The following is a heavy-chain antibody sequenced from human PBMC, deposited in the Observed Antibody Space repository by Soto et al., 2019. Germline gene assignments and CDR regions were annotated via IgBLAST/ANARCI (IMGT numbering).Heavy chain of an antibody. D-gene: IGHD6-19*01. CDR1: GFTFTSSA. V-gene: IGHV1-58*01. Sequence: SVKVSCKASGFTFTSSAVQWVRQACGQPLEWIGWIVLGNGNTNYAQKFQGRVTITRDKSTSTAYMDLSRLSSDDTAMYYCAARIGNIGWYWLDAWGQGTQVTVS. J-gene: IGHJ5*02. CDR3: AARIGNIGWYWLDA. CDR2: IVLGNGNT.